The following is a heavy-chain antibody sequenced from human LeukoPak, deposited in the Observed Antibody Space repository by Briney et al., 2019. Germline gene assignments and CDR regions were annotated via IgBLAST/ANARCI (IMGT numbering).Heavy chain of an antibody. J-gene: IGHJ4*02. CDR2: ISGSGGTT. V-gene: IGHV3-23*01. CDR3: AKGDVVTAIFPLDY. D-gene: IGHD5-12*01. CDR1: GFTFSSYA. Sequence: GGSLRLSCAASGFTFSSYAMSWVRQAPGKGLEWVSGISGSGGTTYYADSVQGRFTISRDNSEKTPFLQMSSLRAEDTAVYYCAKGDVVTAIFPLDYWGQGTLVIVSS.